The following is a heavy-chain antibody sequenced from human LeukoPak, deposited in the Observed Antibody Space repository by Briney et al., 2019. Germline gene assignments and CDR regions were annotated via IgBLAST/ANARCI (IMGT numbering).Heavy chain of an antibody. Sequence: ASVKVSFKASGYTFTSYGISWVRQAPGQGLEWMGWISAYNGNTNYAQKLQGRVTMTTDTSTSTAYMELRSLRSDDTAVYYCAGDMAGSGYDFGAFDIWGQGTMVTVSS. CDR3: AGDMAGSGYDFGAFDI. D-gene: IGHD5-12*01. CDR1: GYTFTSYG. CDR2: ISAYNGNT. J-gene: IGHJ3*02. V-gene: IGHV1-18*01.